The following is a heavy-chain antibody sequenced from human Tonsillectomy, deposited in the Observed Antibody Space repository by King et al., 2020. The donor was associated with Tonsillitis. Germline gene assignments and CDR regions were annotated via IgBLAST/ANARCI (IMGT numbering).Heavy chain of an antibody. CDR2: ISYDGSEK. J-gene: IGHJ4*02. V-gene: IGHV3-30*18. Sequence: VQLVESGGGVVQPGRSLRLSCAASGFTFSSYGMHWVRQAPGKGLEWVAVISYDGSEKNYADSVKGRFTISRDNSKNMLYLQMNSLRAEDTAVYYCAKARWGPPNEWGQGTLVTVSS. CDR3: AKARWGPPNE. D-gene: IGHD3-16*01. CDR1: GFTFSSYG.